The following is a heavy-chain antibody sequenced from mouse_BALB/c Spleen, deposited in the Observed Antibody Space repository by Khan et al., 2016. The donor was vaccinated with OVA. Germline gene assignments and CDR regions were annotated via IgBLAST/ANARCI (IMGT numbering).Heavy chain of an antibody. J-gene: IGHJ2*01. CDR2: ISYSGST. CDR1: GYSITSGYG. CDR3: ARTARIKY. V-gene: IGHV3-2*02. D-gene: IGHD1-2*01. Sequence: LESGPGLVKPSQSLSLTCTVTGYSITSGYGWNWIRQFPGNKLEWMGYISYSGSTNYNPSLKSRISITRDTSKNPFFLQLNSVTTEDTATYYCARTARIKYWGQGTTLTVSS.